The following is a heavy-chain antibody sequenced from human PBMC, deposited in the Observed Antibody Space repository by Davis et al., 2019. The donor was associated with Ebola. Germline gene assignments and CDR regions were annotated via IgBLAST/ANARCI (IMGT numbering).Heavy chain of an antibody. CDR3: ARDASGSNYFYNGMDV. D-gene: IGHD3-22*01. CDR2: ISAYTGNT. J-gene: IGHJ6*02. V-gene: IGHV1-18*04. CDR1: GYTFTDYG. Sequence: ASVKVSCKASGYTFTDYGFSWVRQAPGQGLEWMGWISAYTGNTYYAQKVQDRVTMTTNTTTTTAFMELRTLTSDDTAIYYCARDASGSNYFYNGMDVWGQGTTVTVSS.